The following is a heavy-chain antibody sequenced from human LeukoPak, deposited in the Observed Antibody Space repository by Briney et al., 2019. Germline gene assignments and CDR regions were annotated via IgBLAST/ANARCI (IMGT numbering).Heavy chain of an antibody. J-gene: IGHJ4*02. CDR1: GYAFTNYG. V-gene: IGHV1-18*01. Sequence: GASLKVSCKASGYAFTNYGISWVRQAPGQGVEWVGWISAYNRKTNYAQKHQGRVTLTTDTATTTAYMELRSLRSDDTAVYYCARVLGFRPDTLKGSDYWGQGTLVTVSS. CDR2: ISAYNRKT. CDR3: ARVLGFRPDTLKGSDY.